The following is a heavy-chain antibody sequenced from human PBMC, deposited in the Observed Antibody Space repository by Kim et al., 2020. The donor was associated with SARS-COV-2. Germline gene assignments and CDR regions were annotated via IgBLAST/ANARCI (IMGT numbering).Heavy chain of an antibody. Sequence: KFQGRVTITRDTSASTAYMELSSLRSEDTAVYYCARDRDITGTTWGYFDYWGQGTLVTVSS. D-gene: IGHD1-7*01. V-gene: IGHV1-3*01. CDR3: ARDRDITGTTWGYFDY. J-gene: IGHJ4*02.